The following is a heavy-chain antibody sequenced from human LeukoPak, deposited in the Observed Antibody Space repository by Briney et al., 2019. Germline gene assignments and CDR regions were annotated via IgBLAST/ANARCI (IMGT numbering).Heavy chain of an antibody. CDR1: GGSFSGYY. D-gene: IGHD5-18*01. Sequence: KPSETLSLTCAVYGGSFSGYYWSWIRQPPGKGLEWIGEINHSGSTNYNPSLKSRVTISVDKSKNQFSLNLSSVTAADTAIYYCARKEYNSGFFDYWGQGTLVTVSS. J-gene: IGHJ4*02. CDR3: ARKEYNSGFFDY. V-gene: IGHV4-34*01. CDR2: INHSGST.